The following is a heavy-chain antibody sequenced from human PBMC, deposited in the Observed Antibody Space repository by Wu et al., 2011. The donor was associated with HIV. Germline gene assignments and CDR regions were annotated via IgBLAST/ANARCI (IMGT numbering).Heavy chain of an antibody. D-gene: IGHD3-10*01. Sequence: QVQLVQSGAEVKKPGSSVKVSCKTSGGTLSNYAINWVRQAPGQGLEWMGGIIPIFETANYAQKFQGRVAITTDESTSTAYMELSSLRYEDTAVYYCVRGTGVRGIINWDWFDPWGQGTLVTVSS. CDR1: GGTLSNYA. V-gene: IGHV1-69*05. CDR3: VRGTGVRGIINWDWFDP. CDR2: IIPIFETA. J-gene: IGHJ5*02.